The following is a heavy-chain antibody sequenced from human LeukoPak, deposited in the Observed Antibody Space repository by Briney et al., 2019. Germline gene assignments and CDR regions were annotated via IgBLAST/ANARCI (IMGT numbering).Heavy chain of an antibody. CDR3: ARGIVVVPAAGGLSFDY. Sequence: SETLSLTCAVYGGSFSGYYWSWIRQPPGKGLEWIGYIYYSGSTNYNPSLKSRVTISVDTSKNQFSLKLSSVTAADTAVYYCARGIVVVPAAGGLSFDYWAREPWSPSPQ. D-gene: IGHD2-2*01. V-gene: IGHV4-59*01. CDR2: IYYSGST. CDR1: GGSFSGYY. J-gene: IGHJ4*02.